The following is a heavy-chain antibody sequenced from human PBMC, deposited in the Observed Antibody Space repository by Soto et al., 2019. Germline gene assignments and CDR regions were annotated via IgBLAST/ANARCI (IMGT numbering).Heavy chain of an antibody. CDR1: GGSISSYY. Sequence: QVQLQESGPGLVKPSETLSLTCTVSGGSISSYYWSWIRQPPGKGLEWIGYIYYSGSTNYRLSLKSRITISVDTPKNQFSLKLSSVTAADTAVYYCATIFGAGDYWGQGTLVTVSS. V-gene: IGHV4-59*01. J-gene: IGHJ4*02. CDR2: IYYSGST. D-gene: IGHD3-3*01. CDR3: ATIFGAGDY.